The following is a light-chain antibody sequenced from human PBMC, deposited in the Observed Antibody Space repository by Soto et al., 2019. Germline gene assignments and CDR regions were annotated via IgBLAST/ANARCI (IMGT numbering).Light chain of an antibody. V-gene: IGLV3-21*04. CDR2: YDS. J-gene: IGLJ2*01. CDR1: NIGSKS. Sequence: SYELTQPPSVSVAPGKTARITCGGNNIGSKSVHWYQQKPGRAPVLVIYYDSDRPSGIPERFSGSNSENTATLTINRVEAGDEADYDCQVWDSSSDHVVFGGGTTLTVL. CDR3: QVWDSSSDHVV.